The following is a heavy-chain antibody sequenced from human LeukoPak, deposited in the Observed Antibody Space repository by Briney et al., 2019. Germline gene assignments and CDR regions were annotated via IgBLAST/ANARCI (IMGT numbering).Heavy chain of an antibody. CDR1: GFTFSSYD. Sequence: GGSLRLSCAASGFTFSSYDMHWVRQATGKGLEWVSAIGTAGDTYYPGSVKGRFTISRENAKNPLYLQMNSLRAGDTAVYYCARGPGWFGEGPSYYYGMDVWGQGTTVTVSS. V-gene: IGHV3-13*01. CDR3: ARGPGWFGEGPSYYYGMDV. J-gene: IGHJ6*02. D-gene: IGHD3-10*01. CDR2: IGTAGDT.